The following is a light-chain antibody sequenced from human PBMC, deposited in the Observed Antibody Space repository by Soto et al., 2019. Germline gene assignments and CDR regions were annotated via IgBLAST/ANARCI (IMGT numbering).Light chain of an antibody. J-gene: IGLJ1*01. CDR3: QSYDSTLRARYV. CDR2: GNI. Sequence: QSVLTQPPSVSGAPGQRGTISCTGSSSNIGAGYDVHWYQQRPGTAPKLLIFGNINRPSGVPDRFSGSKSGTSASLAITGLQAEDEGDYYCQSYDSTLRARYVFGTGTKVTVL. V-gene: IGLV1-40*01. CDR1: SSNIGAGYD.